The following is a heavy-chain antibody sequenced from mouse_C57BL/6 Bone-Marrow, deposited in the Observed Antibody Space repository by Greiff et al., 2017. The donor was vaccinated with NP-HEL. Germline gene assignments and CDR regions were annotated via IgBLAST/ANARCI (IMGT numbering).Heavy chain of an antibody. Sequence: SGPELVKPGASVKISCKASGYAFSSSWMNWVKQRPGKGLEWIGRIYPGDGDTNYNGKFKGKATLTADKSSSTAYMQLSSLTSEDSAVYFCARSTTVPFDYWGQGTTLTVSS. J-gene: IGHJ2*01. CDR2: IYPGDGDT. V-gene: IGHV1-82*01. CDR3: ARSTTVPFDY. D-gene: IGHD1-1*01. CDR1: GYAFSSSW.